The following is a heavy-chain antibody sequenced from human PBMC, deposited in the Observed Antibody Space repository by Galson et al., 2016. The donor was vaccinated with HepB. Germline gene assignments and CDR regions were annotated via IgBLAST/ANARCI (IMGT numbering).Heavy chain of an antibody. CDR2: IDAGGRNI. D-gene: IGHD3-10*02. V-gene: IGHV3-74*01. Sequence: SLRLSCAASGFSFGDYWVQWIRQAPGKGLVWVARIDAGGRNIVYADSVKGRFTISRDNAQNTVYLQMNSLRAEDTAVYYCASDRYYVINSWGQGTLVTVSS. CDR1: GFSFGDYW. CDR3: ASDRYYVINS. J-gene: IGHJ4*02.